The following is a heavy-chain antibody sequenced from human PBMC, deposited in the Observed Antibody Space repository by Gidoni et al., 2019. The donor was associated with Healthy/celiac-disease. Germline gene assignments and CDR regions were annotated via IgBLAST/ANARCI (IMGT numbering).Heavy chain of an antibody. CDR3: ARSQSGRRRPDAFDI. J-gene: IGHJ3*02. V-gene: IGHV3-33*01. D-gene: IGHD6-6*01. Sequence: QVQLVASGVGVVQPGRSLRLSCALCGFTFRSYGMHWVRQAPGKGLELVAVIWYDGSNKYYADSVKGRFTISRDNSKNTLYLQMNSLRAEDTAVYYCARSQSGRRRPDAFDIWGQGTMVTVSS. CDR2: IWYDGSNK. CDR1: GFTFRSYG.